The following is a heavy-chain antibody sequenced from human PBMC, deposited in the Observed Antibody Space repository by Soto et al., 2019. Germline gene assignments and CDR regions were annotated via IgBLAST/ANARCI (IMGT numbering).Heavy chain of an antibody. J-gene: IGHJ4*02. CDR3: ARRAAAGTNFDY. V-gene: IGHV4-4*02. CDR1: GGSISSSNW. CDR2: IYHSGST. D-gene: IGHD6-13*01. Sequence: QVQLQESGPGLVKPSGTLSLTCAVSGGSISSSNWWSWVRQPPGKGLEWIGEIYHSGSTNYNPSLKRRVTISVDQSETQLSLKLSSVTAADTAVDYCARRAAAGTNFDYWGQGTLVTVSS.